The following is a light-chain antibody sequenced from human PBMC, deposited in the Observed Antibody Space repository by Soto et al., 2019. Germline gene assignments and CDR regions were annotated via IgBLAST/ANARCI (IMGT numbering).Light chain of an antibody. V-gene: IGKV3-15*01. Sequence: EIVMTQSPATLSVFPGERATLSCRASQTGNHYFAWYHHKPGQAPRLLIYGVSTRATGIPARFSGSGSGTEFTLAINSLQPEDAAVYYCQQHNGWPLTFGAGTKVEIK. CDR2: GVS. CDR1: QTGNHY. J-gene: IGKJ4*01. CDR3: QQHNGWPLT.